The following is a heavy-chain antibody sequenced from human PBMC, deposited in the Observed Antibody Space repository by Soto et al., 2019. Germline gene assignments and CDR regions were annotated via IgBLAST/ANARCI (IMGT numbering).Heavy chain of an antibody. V-gene: IGHV3-23*01. J-gene: IGHJ5*02. D-gene: IGHD3-10*01. CDR3: AKTSGWVNT. CDR2: IDGSGGGT. CDR1: GFPFSTTD. Sequence: GGSLRLSCAASGFPFSTTDMSWVRQAPGKGLEWVSTIDGSGGGTYYADFVKGRFTRSGDNYQNTVYLQMTSLRVDDTARYYCAKTSGWVNTWGQGTRVTVS.